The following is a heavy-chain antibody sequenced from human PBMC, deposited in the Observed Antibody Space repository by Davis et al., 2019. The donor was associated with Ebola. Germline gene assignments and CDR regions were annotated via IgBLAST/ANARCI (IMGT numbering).Heavy chain of an antibody. CDR3: ARVGTTVTTIDY. CDR2: MNPNSGNT. J-gene: IGHJ4*02. Sequence: ASVKVSCKASAYTFTSYDINWVRQATGQGLEWMGWMNPNSGNTGYAQKFQGRVTMTRNTSISTAYMELSGLRSDDTAVYYCARVGTTVTTIDYWGQGTLVTVSS. CDR1: AYTFTSYD. V-gene: IGHV1-8*01. D-gene: IGHD4-17*01.